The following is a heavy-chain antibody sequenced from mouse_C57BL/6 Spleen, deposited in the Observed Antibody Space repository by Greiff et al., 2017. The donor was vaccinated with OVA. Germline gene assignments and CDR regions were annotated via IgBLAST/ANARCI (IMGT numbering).Heavy chain of an antibody. Sequence: EVKLMESGGGLVKPGGSLKLSCAASGFTFSSYAMSWVRQTPEKRLEWVATISDGGSYTYYPDNVKGRFTISRDNAKNNLYLQMSHLKSEDTAMYYCARDLRNYGSSAMDYWGQGTSVTVSS. CDR3: ARDLRNYGSSAMDY. CDR2: ISDGGSYT. J-gene: IGHJ4*01. V-gene: IGHV5-4*01. CDR1: GFTFSSYA. D-gene: IGHD1-1*01.